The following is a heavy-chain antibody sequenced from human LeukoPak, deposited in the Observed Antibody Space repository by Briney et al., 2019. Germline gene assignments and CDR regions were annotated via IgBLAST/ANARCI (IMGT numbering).Heavy chain of an antibody. Sequence: NPGGSLRLSCAASGFTFSSYSMKWVRQAPGKGLEWVSSISSSSSYIYYADSVKGRFTISRDNAKNSLYLQMNSLRAEDTAVYYCARKEIATQGFDYWGQGTLVTVSS. CDR3: ARKEIATQGFDY. CDR2: ISSSSSYI. V-gene: IGHV3-21*01. D-gene: IGHD5-24*01. CDR1: GFTFSSYS. J-gene: IGHJ4*02.